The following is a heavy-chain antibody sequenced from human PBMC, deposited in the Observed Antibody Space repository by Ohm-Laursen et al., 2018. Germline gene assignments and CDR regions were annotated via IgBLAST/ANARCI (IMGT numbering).Heavy chain of an antibody. V-gene: IGHV1-18*04. Sequence: EASVKVSCNASAYTFTGYLMHWVRQAPGQGLEWMGWISAYNGNTNYAQKLQGRVTMTTDTSTSTAYMELSRLRSDDTAVYYCATPVLRFLEWIHMDVWGQGTTVTVSS. CDR2: ISAYNGNT. D-gene: IGHD3-3*01. CDR3: ATPVLRFLEWIHMDV. CDR1: AYTFTGYL. J-gene: IGHJ6*02.